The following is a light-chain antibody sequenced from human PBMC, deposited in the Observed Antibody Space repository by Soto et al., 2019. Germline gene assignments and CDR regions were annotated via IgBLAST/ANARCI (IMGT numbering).Light chain of an antibody. Sequence: QSALTQPPSASGSPGQSVTISCTGTSSDVGGYNYVSWYQHHPGKAPKLMIYEVNKLPSGVPNRFSGTKSGNKAPMTVSGLQAEDEADYYCSSYGRRNHLVFGGGTKVTVL. CDR1: SSDVGGYNY. CDR2: EVN. CDR3: SSYGRRNHLV. V-gene: IGLV2-8*01. J-gene: IGLJ2*01.